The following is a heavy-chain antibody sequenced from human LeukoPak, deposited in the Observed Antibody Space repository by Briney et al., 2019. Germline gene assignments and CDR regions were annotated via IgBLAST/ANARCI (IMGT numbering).Heavy chain of an antibody. Sequence: AGGSLRLSCAASGFTFSSYAMSWVRQAPGKGLEWVSGISGSGDTTYYADSVKGRFTISRDNSKNTASLQMNSLRAEDTAVYYCAKDKDGARTLNFDYWGQGTLVTVSS. D-gene: IGHD4-17*01. CDR1: GFTFSSYA. CDR2: ISGSGDTT. J-gene: IGHJ4*02. V-gene: IGHV3-23*01. CDR3: AKDKDGARTLNFDY.